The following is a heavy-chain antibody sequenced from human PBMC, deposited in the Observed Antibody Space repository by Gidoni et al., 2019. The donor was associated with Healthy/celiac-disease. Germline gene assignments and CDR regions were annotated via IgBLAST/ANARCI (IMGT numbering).Heavy chain of an antibody. CDR3: AKDRGDCSSTSCYRSHYYYGMDV. D-gene: IGHD2-2*01. CDR1: GFTFDDYA. V-gene: IGHV3-9*01. Sequence: EVQLVESGGGLVQPGRSLRLSCAASGFTFDDYAMLWVRQAPGKGLEWVSGISWNSGSIGYADFVKGRFTISRDNAKNSLYLQMNSLRAEDTALYYCAKDRGDCSSTSCYRSHYYYGMDVWGQGTTVTVSS. J-gene: IGHJ6*02. CDR2: ISWNSGSI.